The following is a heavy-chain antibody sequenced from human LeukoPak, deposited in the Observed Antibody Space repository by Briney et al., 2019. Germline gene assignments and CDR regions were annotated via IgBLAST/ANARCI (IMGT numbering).Heavy chain of an antibody. D-gene: IGHD3-3*01. CDR2: IYTSGST. CDR1: GGSISSGSYY. J-gene: IGHJ6*03. V-gene: IGHV4-61*02. CDR3: ARDIYDFWSGSSLNYMDV. Sequence: SQTLSLTCTVSGGSISSGSYYWSWIRQPAGKGLEWIGRIYTSGSTNYNPSLKSRVTISVDTSKNQFSLKLSSVTAADTAVYYCARDIYDFWSGSSLNYMDVWGKGTTVTVSS.